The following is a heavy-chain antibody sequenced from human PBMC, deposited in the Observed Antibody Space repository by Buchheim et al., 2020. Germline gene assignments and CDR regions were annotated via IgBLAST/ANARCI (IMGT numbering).Heavy chain of an antibody. J-gene: IGHJ4*02. D-gene: IGHD5-12*01. CDR1: GGSISSGGYY. CDR2: IYYSGST. V-gene: IGHV4-31*03. Sequence: QVQLQESGPGLMKPSQTLSLTCTVSGGSISSGGYYWTWIRQHPGKGLEWIGYIYYSGSTYYHPSLNSRITISIDPSKNQFTLKLSSVTVADTAVYYCAREIPDTNVGGYVAFDYWGQGTL. CDR3: AREIPDTNVGGYVAFDY.